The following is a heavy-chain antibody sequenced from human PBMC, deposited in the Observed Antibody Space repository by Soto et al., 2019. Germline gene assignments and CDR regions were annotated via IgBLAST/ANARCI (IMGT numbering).Heavy chain of an antibody. D-gene: IGHD1-1*01. CDR1: GYTFTSYY. CDR3: GRVFAGNWNDDPSGGAFDI. J-gene: IGHJ3*02. Sequence: QVQLVQSGAEVKKPGASVKVSCKASGYTFTSYYMHWVRQAPGQGLEWMGRINPSGGSTNYAQKFQGRVTMTRDTSPGTAYMELSSLSSEDTALYYCGRVFAGNWNDDPSGGAFDIWGQGTKVTVSS. CDR2: INPSGGST. V-gene: IGHV1-46*03.